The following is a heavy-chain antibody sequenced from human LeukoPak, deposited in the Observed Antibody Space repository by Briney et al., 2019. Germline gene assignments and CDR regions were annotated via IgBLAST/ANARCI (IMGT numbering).Heavy chain of an antibody. CDR2: INSDGSST. Sequence: GGSLRLSCAASGFTFSSYWMHWVRQAPGKGLVWVSHINSDGSSTNYADSVKGRFTISRDNAKNTLYLQMNSLRAEDTAVYYCARAPPVGKYYFDYWGQGTLVTVSS. CDR1: GFTFSSYW. CDR3: ARAPPVGKYYFDY. V-gene: IGHV3-74*01. J-gene: IGHJ4*02. D-gene: IGHD4-23*01.